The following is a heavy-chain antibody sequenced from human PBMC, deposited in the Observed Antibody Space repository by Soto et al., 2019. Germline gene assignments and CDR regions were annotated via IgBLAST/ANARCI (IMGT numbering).Heavy chain of an antibody. D-gene: IGHD3-22*01. V-gene: IGHV4-59*01. J-gene: IGHJ4*02. CDR1: GGSIGSYY. CDR2: IHYRGST. Sequence: PSETLSLTCTVSGGSIGSYYWSWIRQPPGKGLEWIGHIHYRGSTNYNPSLKSRVSVSVDTSKNQFSLKLTSVTATDTAVYYCALGYYDSSGYFQWGQGTLVTVSS. CDR3: ALGYYDSSGYFQ.